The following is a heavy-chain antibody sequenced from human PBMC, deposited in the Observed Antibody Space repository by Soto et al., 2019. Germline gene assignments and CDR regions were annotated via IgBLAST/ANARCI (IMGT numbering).Heavy chain of an antibody. D-gene: IGHD2-15*01. J-gene: IGHJ5*02. CDR1: GASISSGDYF. Sequence: SETMSLTCTVSGASISSGDYFWSWVRQSPGKGLEFIGNIYYRGNTYYKPPLKSRVTISIDTSKNQFSLKLTSVTAADTAVYYCARGKSSWSNWFDPWGQGRLVTVSS. V-gene: IGHV4-30-4*01. CDR3: ARGKSSWSNWFDP. CDR2: IYYRGNT.